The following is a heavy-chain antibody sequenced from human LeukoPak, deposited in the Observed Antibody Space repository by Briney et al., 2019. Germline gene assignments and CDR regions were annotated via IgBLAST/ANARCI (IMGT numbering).Heavy chain of an antibody. Sequence: ASVKVSCKASGYTFTGYYMHWVRQAPGQGLEWMGWINPNSGGTNYAQKFQGRVTMTRDTSISKAYMELSRLRSDDTAVYYCARDADYYDSSGYSNWFDPWGQGTLVTVSS. CDR1: GYTFTGYY. D-gene: IGHD3-22*01. CDR2: INPNSGGT. CDR3: ARDADYYDSSGYSNWFDP. V-gene: IGHV1-2*02. J-gene: IGHJ5*02.